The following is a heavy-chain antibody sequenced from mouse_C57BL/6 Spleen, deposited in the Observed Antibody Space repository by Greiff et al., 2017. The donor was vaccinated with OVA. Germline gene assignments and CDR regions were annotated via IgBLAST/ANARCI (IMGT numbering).Heavy chain of an antibody. CDR2: IYPGDGDT. CDR1: GYAFSSSW. J-gene: IGHJ1*03. V-gene: IGHV1-82*01. CDR3: ARLDYGSSYKYFDV. Sequence: QVQLQQPGAELVKPGASVKLSCKASGYAFSSSWMNWVKQRPGKGLEWIGRIYPGDGDTNYNGKFKGKATLTADKSSSTAYMQLSSLTSEDSAVYFCARLDYGSSYKYFDVWGTGTTVTVSS. D-gene: IGHD1-1*01.